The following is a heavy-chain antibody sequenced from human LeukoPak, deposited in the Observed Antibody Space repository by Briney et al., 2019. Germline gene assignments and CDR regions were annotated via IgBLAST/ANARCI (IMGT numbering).Heavy chain of an antibody. D-gene: IGHD1-14*01. CDR2: IYYSGTT. J-gene: IGHJ3*02. Sequence: KTSETLSLTCTVSGGSISSNNYYWGWIRQPQGKGLEWIGSIYYSGTTYYSPSLRSRVTISVDTSKNQFSLKLSSVTAADTAVYYCARHMAHQGGEPIWGQGTMVTVSS. CDR3: ARHMAHQGGEPI. CDR1: GGSISSNNYY. V-gene: IGHV4-39*01.